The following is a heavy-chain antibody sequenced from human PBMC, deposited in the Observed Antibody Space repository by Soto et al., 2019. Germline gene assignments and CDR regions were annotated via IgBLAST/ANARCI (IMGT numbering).Heavy chain of an antibody. J-gene: IGHJ5*02. D-gene: IGHD6-19*01. CDR3: ARGHSSGWFDP. CDR1: GGSFSGYY. Sequence: QVQLQQWGAGLLKPSETLSLTCAVYGGSFSGYYWSWIRQPPGKGLEWIGEINHSGSTNYNPSLKSRVTIPVDTSKNQFSLKLSSVTAADTAVYYCARGHSSGWFDPWGQGPLVTVSS. V-gene: IGHV4-34*01. CDR2: INHSGST.